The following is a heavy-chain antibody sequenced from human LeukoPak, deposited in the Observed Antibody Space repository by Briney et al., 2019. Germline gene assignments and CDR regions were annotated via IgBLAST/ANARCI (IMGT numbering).Heavy chain of an antibody. J-gene: IGHJ5*02. D-gene: IGHD3-10*01. CDR2: INPSGGST. Sequence: GASVKVPCKASGYTFTSYYMHWVRQAPGQGLEWMGIINPSGGSTSYAQKFQGRVTMTRDTSTSTVYMELSSLRSEDTAVYYCARVRSITMVRGENWFDPWGQGTLVTVSS. CDR1: GYTFTSYY. CDR3: ARVRSITMVRGENWFDP. V-gene: IGHV1-46*01.